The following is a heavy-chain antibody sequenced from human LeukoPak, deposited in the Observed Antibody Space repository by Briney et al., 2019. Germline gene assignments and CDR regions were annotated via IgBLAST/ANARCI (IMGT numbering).Heavy chain of an antibody. D-gene: IGHD6-13*01. J-gene: IGHJ4*02. CDR1: GGSISSYY. CDR2: IHYSGST. V-gene: IGHV4-59*01. CDR3: ASYIAASGLYYFDY. Sequence: SETLSLTCTVSGGSISSYYWSWIRQPPGKGPEWIGYIHYSGSTNYNPSLKSRVTISVDTSKNQFSLKLNSVTAADTAVYYCASYIAASGLYYFDYWGQGTQVTVSS.